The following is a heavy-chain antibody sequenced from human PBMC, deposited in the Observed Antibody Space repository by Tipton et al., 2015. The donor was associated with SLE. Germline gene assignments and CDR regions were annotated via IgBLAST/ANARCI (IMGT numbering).Heavy chain of an antibody. CDR2: IYTSGST. CDR3: ARQRVDNYYDSSGYYRGHFDY. CDR1: GYSISSGYY. Sequence: LRLSCAVSGYSISSGYYWSWIRQPAGKGLEWIGRIYTSGSTNYNPSLKSRVTMSVDTSKNQFSLKLSSVTAADTAVYYCARQRVDNYYDSSGYYRGHFDYWGQGTLVTVSS. D-gene: IGHD3-22*01. J-gene: IGHJ4*02. V-gene: IGHV4-61*02.